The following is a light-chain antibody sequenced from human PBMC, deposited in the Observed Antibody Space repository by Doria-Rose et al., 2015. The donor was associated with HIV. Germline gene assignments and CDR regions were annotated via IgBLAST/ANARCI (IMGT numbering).Light chain of an antibody. V-gene: IGKV3-20*01. CDR2: DGS. CDR1: QSFSSTY. CDR3: HQYGTSWT. Sequence: EIVLTQSPGTLSLSPGERATLSCRASQSFSSTYLAWYQQKPGQAPSLLIYDGSTRATGIPDRFSASGSVTDFTLTINRPEPEDFALYYCHQYGTSWTFGQGTKVEI. J-gene: IGKJ1*01.